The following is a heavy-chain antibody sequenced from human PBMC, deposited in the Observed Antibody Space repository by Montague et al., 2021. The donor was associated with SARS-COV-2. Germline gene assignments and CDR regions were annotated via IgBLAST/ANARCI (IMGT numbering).Heavy chain of an antibody. CDR2: IYHSGST. CDR3: SVNSNYYYYYGMDV. D-gene: IGHD5-18*01. V-gene: IGHV4-38-2*02. Sequence: SETLSLTCTVSGYSISSGYYWCWIRQPPGKGLECIGSIYHSGSTYYNPSLKRRVTISVDTSKNQFSLQLSSVAAADTAVYYCSVNSNYYYYYGMDVWGQGTTVTVSS. J-gene: IGHJ6*02. CDR1: GYSISSGYY.